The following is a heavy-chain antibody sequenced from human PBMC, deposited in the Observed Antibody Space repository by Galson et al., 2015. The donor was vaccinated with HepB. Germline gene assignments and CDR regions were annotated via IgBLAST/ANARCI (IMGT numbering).Heavy chain of an antibody. Sequence: SVKVSCKASGGTFSSYAISWVRQAPGQGLEWMEGIIPIFGTANYAQKFQGRVTITADESTSTAYMELSSLRSEDTAVYYCARDRRVAATLNFDYWGQGTLVTVSS. J-gene: IGHJ4*02. D-gene: IGHD2-15*01. CDR3: ARDRRVAATLNFDY. CDR1: GGTFSSYA. V-gene: IGHV1-69*13. CDR2: IIPIFGTA.